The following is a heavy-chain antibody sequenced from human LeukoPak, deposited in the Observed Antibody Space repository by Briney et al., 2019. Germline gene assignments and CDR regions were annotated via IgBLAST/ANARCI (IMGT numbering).Heavy chain of an antibody. CDR2: IYSGGST. D-gene: IGHD6-19*01. J-gene: IGHJ3*02. CDR1: GFTVSSNY. V-gene: IGHV3-53*01. Sequence: GVSLRLSCAASGFTVSSNYMSWVRQAPGKGLEWVSVIYSGGSTYYADSVKGRFTVSRDNSKNTLYLQMNSLRAEDTAVYYCARQYSSGWYWGAFDIWGQGTMVTVSS. CDR3: ARQYSSGWYWGAFDI.